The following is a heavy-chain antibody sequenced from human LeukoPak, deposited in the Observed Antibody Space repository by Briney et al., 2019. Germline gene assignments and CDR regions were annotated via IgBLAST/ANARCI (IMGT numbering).Heavy chain of an antibody. V-gene: IGHV1-2*02. J-gene: IGHJ4*02. CDR1: GYTFSGYY. D-gene: IGHD5-12*01. CDR2: IDDSGDT. CDR3: ARGRGWLRLDF. Sequence: ASAKVSCKASGYTFSGYYIHWVRQAPGQGLEWMGWIDDSGDTYYARNFQGRVTMTRDTSISTSYMDLSSLTSDDTAIYHCARGRGWLRLDFWGQGTLVTVSS.